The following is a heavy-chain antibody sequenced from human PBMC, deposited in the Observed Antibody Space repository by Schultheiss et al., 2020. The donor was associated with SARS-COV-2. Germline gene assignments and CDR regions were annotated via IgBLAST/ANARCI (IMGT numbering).Heavy chain of an antibody. Sequence: LSLTCAVSGGSISSGGYSWSWIRQPPGKGLEWIGYIYHSGSTYYNPSLKSRVTISVDRSKNQFSLKLSSVTAADTAVYYCARIYYYDSSGYLQQYYFDYWGQGTLVTVSS. V-gene: IGHV4-30-2*01. CDR1: GGSISSGGYS. D-gene: IGHD3-22*01. CDR2: IYHSGST. J-gene: IGHJ4*02. CDR3: ARIYYYDSSGYLQQYYFDY.